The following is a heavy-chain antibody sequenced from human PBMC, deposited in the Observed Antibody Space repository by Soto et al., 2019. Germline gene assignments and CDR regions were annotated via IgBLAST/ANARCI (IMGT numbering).Heavy chain of an antibody. D-gene: IGHD5-18*01. V-gene: IGHV4-61*08. Sequence: SETLSLTCTVSGVSVSSGAYYWYWIRQPPGKRLEWIGYIYYSGNTNYNPSLKSRVSIFVDTSNNQFSLRLSSVTAADTAIYYCERSVQLWPTNWLDPCGQATLLTAS. CDR3: ERSVQLWPTNWLDP. CDR2: IYYSGNT. J-gene: IGHJ5*02. CDR1: GVSVSSGAYY.